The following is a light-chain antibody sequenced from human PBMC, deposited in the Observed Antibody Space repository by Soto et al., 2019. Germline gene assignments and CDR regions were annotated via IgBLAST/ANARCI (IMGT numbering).Light chain of an antibody. J-gene: IGKJ1*01. CDR2: EAS. V-gene: IGKV1-5*03. CDR3: QQYNNFWT. Sequence: DIQMTQFPSALSASVGDRVTITCRASQSVNIWLAWYQQKPGKAPKLLISEASTVETGVPARIRGSGSGTQFTHTIRSLQPDDLATYYCQQYNNFWTFGQGTKVQIK. CDR1: QSVNIW.